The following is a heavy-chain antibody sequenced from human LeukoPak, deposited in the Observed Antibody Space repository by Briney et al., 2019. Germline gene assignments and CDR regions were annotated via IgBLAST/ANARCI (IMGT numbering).Heavy chain of an antibody. D-gene: IGHD3-10*01. CDR1: GFTFSNYA. J-gene: IGHJ4*02. Sequence: GGSLRLSCAASGFTFSNYAMNWVHQAPGKGLEWVSAISGSGGSTYYADSVKGRITISRDNSKNTLYLQMNSLRAEDTAVYYCAKDAGITVVRGVIYYFDYWGQGALVTVSS. CDR2: ISGSGGST. V-gene: IGHV3-23*01. CDR3: AKDAGITVVRGVIYYFDY.